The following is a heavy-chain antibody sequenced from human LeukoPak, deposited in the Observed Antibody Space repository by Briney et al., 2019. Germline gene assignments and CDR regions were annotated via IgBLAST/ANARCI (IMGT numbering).Heavy chain of an antibody. CDR1: GFTVGIYG. Sequence: PGPCLRLSWAAAGFTVGIYGMGWVSQEPGKGMGWVTVILYDRSNKYYAPSVKRRFTISRDNSKNTLSLQMNSLRAEDTAVYYCASTLAVADAFDYWGQGTLVTVSS. D-gene: IGHD6-19*01. J-gene: IGHJ4*02. CDR2: ILYDRSNK. V-gene: IGHV3-33*01. CDR3: ASTLAVADAFDY.